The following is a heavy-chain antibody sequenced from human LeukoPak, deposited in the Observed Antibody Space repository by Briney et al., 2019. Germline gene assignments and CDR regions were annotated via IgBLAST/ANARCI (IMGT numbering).Heavy chain of an antibody. CDR2: ISYDGSNK. CDR3: ARGAYVDTAMQDMDV. CDR1: GFTFSSYA. V-gene: IGHV3-30-3*01. J-gene: IGHJ6*02. D-gene: IGHD5-18*01. Sequence: GRSLRLSCAASGFTFSSYAMHWVRQAPGKGLEWVAVISYDGSNKYYADSVKGRFTISRDNSKNTLYLQMNSLRAEDTAVYYCARGAYVDTAMQDMDVWGQGTTVTVSS.